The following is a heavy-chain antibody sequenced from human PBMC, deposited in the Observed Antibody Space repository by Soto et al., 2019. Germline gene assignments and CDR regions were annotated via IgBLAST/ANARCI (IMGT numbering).Heavy chain of an antibody. CDR1: GFTVSSNY. D-gene: IGHD3-3*01. Sequence: HPGGSLRLSCAASGFTVSSNYMSWVRQAPGKGLEWVSVIYSGGSTYYADSVKGRFTISRHNSKNPLYLQMNSLRAEDTAVYYCARERITIFGVEKVPNMDVWGKGTTVTVSS. J-gene: IGHJ6*03. CDR2: IYSGGST. V-gene: IGHV3-53*04. CDR3: ARERITIFGVEKVPNMDV.